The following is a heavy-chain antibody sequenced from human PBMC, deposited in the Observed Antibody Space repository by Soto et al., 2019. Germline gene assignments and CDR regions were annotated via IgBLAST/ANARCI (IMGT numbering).Heavy chain of an antibody. CDR2: IRSESYGGTT. D-gene: IGHD2-15*01. Sequence: EVQLVESGGGLEQPGRSLRLSCRGSGFTFGDYAVSWVRQAPGKGLEWVGLIRSESYGGTTIYAASVKARFIVSRDDSKSIAYLQMNSLKTEDTAVYYCVRSPNGSGGSWRGVYWGRGTLVTVSS. J-gene: IGHJ4*02. CDR3: VRSPNGSGGSWRGVY. V-gene: IGHV3-49*04. CDR1: GFTFGDYA.